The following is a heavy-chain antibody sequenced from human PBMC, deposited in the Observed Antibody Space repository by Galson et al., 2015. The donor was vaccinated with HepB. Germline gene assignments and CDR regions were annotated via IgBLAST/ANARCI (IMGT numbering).Heavy chain of an antibody. Sequence: VNVSCKPSGYTFTRYAMHWVRPAPAQRLAWMGWMNAGNGNTNNAQKFQRRVTITRDTSASTAYMELSRLRSEDTAVYYCARDELDTAMVKVGADFDYWGQGTLVTVSS. CDR1: GYTFTRYA. D-gene: IGHD5-18*01. V-gene: IGHV1-3*01. J-gene: IGHJ4*02. CDR3: ARDELDTAMVKVGADFDY. CDR2: MNAGNGNT.